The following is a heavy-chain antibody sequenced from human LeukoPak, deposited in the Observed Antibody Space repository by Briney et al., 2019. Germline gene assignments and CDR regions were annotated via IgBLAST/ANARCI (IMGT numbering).Heavy chain of an antibody. CDR2: INHSGST. V-gene: IGHV4-34*01. CDR1: GGSFSGYY. J-gene: IGHJ6*02. CDR3: ARGNYYHVMDV. Sequence: SETLSLTCAVYGGSFSGYYWSWIRQPPGKGLEWIGEINHSGSTNYNPSLKSRVTISVDTSKNQFSLKLSSVTAADTAVYYCARGNYYHVMDVWGQGTTVTVSS.